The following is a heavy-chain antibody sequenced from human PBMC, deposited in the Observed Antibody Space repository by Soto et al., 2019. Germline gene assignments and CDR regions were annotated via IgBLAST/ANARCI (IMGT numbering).Heavy chain of an antibody. V-gene: IGHV1-69*01. CDR1: GGTFSSYA. D-gene: IGHD3-3*01. J-gene: IGHJ6*02. Sequence: QVQLVQSGAEVTKPGSSVKVSCKASGGTFSSYAISWVRQAPGQGLEWMGGIIPIFGTANYAQKFQGRVTITADESTSTAYMELSSLRSEDTAVYYCARDHTYYDFWSGYYYYGMDVWGQGTTVTVSS. CDR2: IIPIFGTA. CDR3: ARDHTYYDFWSGYYYYGMDV.